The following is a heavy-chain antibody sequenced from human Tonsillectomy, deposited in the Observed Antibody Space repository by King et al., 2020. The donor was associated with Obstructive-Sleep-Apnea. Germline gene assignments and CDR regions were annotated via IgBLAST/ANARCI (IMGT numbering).Heavy chain of an antibody. CDR3: AGVAATVTDAFDI. J-gene: IGHJ3*02. V-gene: IGHV4-38-2*02. D-gene: IGHD6-13*01. CDR2: VSHSGNT. Sequence: VQLQESGPGLVKPSETLSLTCTVSGYSISSGYYWGWIRQPPGKGLEWIGSVSHSGNTYYNPSLKTRVTISVDTSKNQFSLKLTSMTAADTAVYYCAGVAATVTDAFDIWGQGTRVTVSS. CDR1: GYSISSGYY.